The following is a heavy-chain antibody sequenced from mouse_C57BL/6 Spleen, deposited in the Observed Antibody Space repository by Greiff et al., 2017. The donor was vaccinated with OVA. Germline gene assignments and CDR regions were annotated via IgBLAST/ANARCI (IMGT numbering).Heavy chain of an antibody. V-gene: IGHV1-52*01. J-gene: IGHJ4*01. D-gene: IGHD1-1*01. CDR3: ARSGYYGSSHYYAMDY. CDR1: GYTFTSYW. Sequence: VQLQQPGAELVRPGSSVKLSCKASGYTFTSYWMHWVKQRPIQGLEWIGNIDPSDSETHYNQKFKDKATLTVDKSSSTAYMQLSRLTSEDSAVYYGARSGYYGSSHYYAMDYWGQGTSVTVSS. CDR2: IDPSDSET.